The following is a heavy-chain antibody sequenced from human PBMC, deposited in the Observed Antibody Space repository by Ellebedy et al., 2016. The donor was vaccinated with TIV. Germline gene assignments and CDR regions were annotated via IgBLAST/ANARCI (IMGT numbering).Heavy chain of an antibody. J-gene: IGHJ3*02. V-gene: IGHV3-23*03. CDR2: MYGSGRGI. CDR1: GFTFSAFA. Sequence: GESLKISCGAFGFTFSAFAMGWVRQTPGKGLEWVSGMYGSGRGISYSESVKGRFIISRDNAKNYLYLQMNSLRAEDTAVYYCASGHRGISFGIWGQGTMVTVSS. D-gene: IGHD3-16*01. CDR3: ASGHRGISFGI.